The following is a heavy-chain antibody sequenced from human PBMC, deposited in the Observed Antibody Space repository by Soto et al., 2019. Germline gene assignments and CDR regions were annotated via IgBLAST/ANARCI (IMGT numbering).Heavy chain of an antibody. CDR2: IKSKTDGGTT. CDR3: TTGEIVVVPAAIQAAGYYYYYGMDV. V-gene: IGHV3-15*01. CDR1: GFTVSNAW. J-gene: IGHJ6*02. Sequence: LRLSCAASGFTVSNAWMSWVRQAPGKGLEWVGRIKSKTDGGTTDYAAPVKGRFTISRDDSKSTLYLQMNSLKTEDTAVYYCTTGEIVVVPAAIQAAGYYYYYGMDVRGQGTKVTVSS. D-gene: IGHD2-2*02.